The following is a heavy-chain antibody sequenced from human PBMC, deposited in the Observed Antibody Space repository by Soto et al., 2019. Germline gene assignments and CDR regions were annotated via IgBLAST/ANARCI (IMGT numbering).Heavy chain of an antibody. CDR2: IYPGDSDT. CDR3: ARTRGYCSGGSCHYYGMDV. D-gene: IGHD2-15*01. Sequence: GESLKISCKGSGYSFTSYWIGWVRQMPGKGLEWMGIIYPGDSDTRYCPSFQGQVTISPDKSISTAYLQWRSLKASDTAMYYCARTRGYCSGGSCHYYGMDVWGQGTTVTVSS. CDR1: GYSFTSYW. J-gene: IGHJ6*02. V-gene: IGHV5-51*01.